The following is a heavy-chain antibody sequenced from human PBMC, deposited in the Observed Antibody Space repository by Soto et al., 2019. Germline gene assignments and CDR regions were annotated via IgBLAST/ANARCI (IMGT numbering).Heavy chain of an antibody. J-gene: IGHJ6*02. CDR1: GFTFSGYY. D-gene: IGHD2-2*01. CDR2: IKQDGSEK. Sequence: PGGSLRLSCAVSGFTFSGYYMTWVRQAPGKGLEWVANIKQDGSEKYYVDSVKGRFTISRDNAKNSLYLQMNPLRAEDTAVYYCARVRNCISTRCYPSLYAMDVWGQGTTVTVSS. V-gene: IGHV3-7*01. CDR3: ARVRNCISTRCYPSLYAMDV.